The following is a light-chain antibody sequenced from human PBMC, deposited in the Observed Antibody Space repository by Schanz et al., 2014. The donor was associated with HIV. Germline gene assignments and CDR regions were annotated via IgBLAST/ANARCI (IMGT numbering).Light chain of an antibody. J-gene: IGLJ3*02. Sequence: QSALTQPASVSGSPGQSITISCTGTSSDVGGYNYVSWYQQHPGQAPKVVIYDVRSRPSGVSDRFSGSKSGNTASLTVSGLQAEDDADYYCSSHAGSSPYWVFGGGTKLTVL. V-gene: IGLV2-14*01. CDR2: DVR. CDR1: SSDVGGYNY. CDR3: SSHAGSSPYWV.